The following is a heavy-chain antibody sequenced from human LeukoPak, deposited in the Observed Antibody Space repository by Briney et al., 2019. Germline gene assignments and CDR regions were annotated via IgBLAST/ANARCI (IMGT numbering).Heavy chain of an antibody. Sequence: GGSLRLSCAASGFTFDDYAMHWVRQAPGKGLEWVSLISGDGGSTYYADSVKGRFTISSDSSKNTLYLQMNSLRAEDTAVYYCARKEVSPAEYFQHWGQGTLVTVSS. J-gene: IGHJ1*01. CDR2: ISGDGGST. V-gene: IGHV3-43*02. CDR1: GFTFDDYA. D-gene: IGHD3-22*01. CDR3: ARKEVSPAEYFQH.